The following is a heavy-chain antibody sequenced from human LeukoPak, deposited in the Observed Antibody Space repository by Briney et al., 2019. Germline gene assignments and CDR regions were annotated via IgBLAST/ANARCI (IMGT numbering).Heavy chain of an antibody. CDR3: ARGILYCSSTSCYCCWFYP. CDR1: GGSFSGYY. CDR2: INHSGST. J-gene: IGHJ5*02. Sequence: SETLSLTCAVYGGSFSGYYWSWIRQPPGKGLEWIGEINHSGSTNYNPSLKSRVTISVDTSKNQFSLKLSSVTAADTAMYYCARGILYCSSTSCYCCWFYPWGQGTLVTVSS. V-gene: IGHV4-34*01. D-gene: IGHD2-2*01.